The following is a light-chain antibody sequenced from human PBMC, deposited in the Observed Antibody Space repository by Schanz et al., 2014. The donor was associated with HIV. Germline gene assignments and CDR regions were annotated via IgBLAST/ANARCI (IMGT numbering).Light chain of an antibody. Sequence: DIVMTQSPDSLAVSLGERATINCKSSQSVLYSSNNKNFLAWYQQKPGQPPKLLIYWASTRESGVPDRFSGSGSGTDFTLTISSLQTDDFATYYCQQYNSYSYTFGQGTKLEIK. V-gene: IGKV4-1*01. CDR2: WAS. CDR3: QQYNSYSYT. CDR1: QSVLYSSNNKNF. J-gene: IGKJ2*01.